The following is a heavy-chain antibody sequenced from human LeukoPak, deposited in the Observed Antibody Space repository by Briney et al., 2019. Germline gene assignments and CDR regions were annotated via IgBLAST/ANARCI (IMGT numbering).Heavy chain of an antibody. Sequence: GASVKVSCKASGYTFTGYYMHWVRQAPGQGLEWMGWINPNSGGTNYAQKFQGRVTITRNTSISTAYMELSSLRSEDTAVYYCARGLRYRVSYYYMDVWGKGTTVTVSS. D-gene: IGHD5/OR15-5a*01. CDR3: ARGLRYRVSYYYMDV. J-gene: IGHJ6*03. V-gene: IGHV1-2*02. CDR2: INPNSGGT. CDR1: GYTFTGYY.